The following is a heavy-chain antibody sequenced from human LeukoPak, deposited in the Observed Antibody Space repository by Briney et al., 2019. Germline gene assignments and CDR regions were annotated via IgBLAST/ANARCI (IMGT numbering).Heavy chain of an antibody. Sequence: SETLSLTCTVSGGSISSSSYCWAWIRQPPGKGLGWIGSIYYSGNSYYNPSLNSRITISVDTSKNQFSLKLTSVTSTDTALYYCARHPQLYFFDYWGQGTLVTVYS. D-gene: IGHD1-1*01. J-gene: IGHJ4*02. V-gene: IGHV4-39*01. CDR1: GGSISSSSYC. CDR3: ARHPQLYFFDY. CDR2: IYYSGNS.